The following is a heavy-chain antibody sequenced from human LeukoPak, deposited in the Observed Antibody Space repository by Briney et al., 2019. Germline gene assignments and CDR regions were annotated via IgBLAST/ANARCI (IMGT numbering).Heavy chain of an antibody. CDR3: AIAWRRGSIVVVPAATGGAFDI. J-gene: IGHJ3*02. Sequence: PSENVSLNCAGYGGSFSGYYWSWIRQPPGKGLEWIGEINHSGSTNYNPSLKSRVTISVDTSKNQYSLKLSSVTAADTAVYYCAIAWRRGSIVVVPAATGGAFDIWGQGTMVTVSS. V-gene: IGHV4-34*01. CDR1: GGSFSGYY. CDR2: INHSGST. D-gene: IGHD2-2*01.